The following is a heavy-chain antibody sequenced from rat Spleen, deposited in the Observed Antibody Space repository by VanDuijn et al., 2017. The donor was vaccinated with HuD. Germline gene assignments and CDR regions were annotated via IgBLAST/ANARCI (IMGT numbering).Heavy chain of an antibody. J-gene: IGHJ2*01. CDR2: IWTGGST. CDR3: VRAGLRYPYYFDY. CDR1: GFSLTSYN. V-gene: IGHV2-30*01. Sequence: QVQLKESGPGLVQPSQTLSLTCTVSGFSLTSYNVHRVRQPTGKGLEWMGVIWTGGSTDYNSALRSRLSINRNTSKSQVLLKRNSLQTEDIGTYYCVRAGLRYPYYFDYWGQGVMVTVSS. D-gene: IGHD1-11*01.